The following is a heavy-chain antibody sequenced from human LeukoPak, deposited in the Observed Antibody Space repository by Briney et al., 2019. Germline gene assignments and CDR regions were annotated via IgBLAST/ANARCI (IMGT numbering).Heavy chain of an antibody. J-gene: IGHJ4*02. D-gene: IGHD3-22*01. Sequence: PGVPLMDCGAAAEFADLGDGMSRIHQAPGKGLEWVSAISGSGDSTFYADSVKGRFTISRDNSKNTLYLQMNSLRAEDTAVYYCAKEVVVVITTPTEAGFDYWGRGTLVTVSS. V-gene: IGHV3-23*01. CDR2: ISGSGDST. CDR3: AKEVVVVITTPTEAGFDY. CDR1: EFADLGDG.